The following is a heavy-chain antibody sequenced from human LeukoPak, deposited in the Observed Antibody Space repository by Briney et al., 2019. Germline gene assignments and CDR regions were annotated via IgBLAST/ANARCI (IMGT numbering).Heavy chain of an antibody. J-gene: IGHJ5*02. CDR3: ARHPEWEREAGST. CDR2: ISGSGGST. D-gene: IGHD3-10*01. CDR1: GFTFSSYA. Sequence: GGSLRLSCAASGFTFSSYAMSWVRQAPGKGLEWVSAISGSGGSTYYADSVKGRFTISRDNSKNTLYLQMNSLRAEDTAVYYCARHPEWEREAGSTWGQGTLVTVSS. V-gene: IGHV3-23*01.